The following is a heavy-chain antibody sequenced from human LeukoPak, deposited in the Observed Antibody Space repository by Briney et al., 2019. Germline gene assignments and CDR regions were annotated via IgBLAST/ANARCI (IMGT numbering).Heavy chain of an antibody. CDR2: ISYDGSNK. CDR1: GFTFSSYG. V-gene: IGHV3-30*18. CDR3: AKVSHGLVPDY. J-gene: IGHJ4*02. D-gene: IGHD6-13*01. Sequence: AGGSLRLSCAASGFTFSSYGMHWVRQAPGKGLEWVAVISYDGSNKYYADSVKGRFTISRDNSKNALYLQMNSLRAEDTAVYYCAKVSHGLVPDYWGQGTLVTVSS.